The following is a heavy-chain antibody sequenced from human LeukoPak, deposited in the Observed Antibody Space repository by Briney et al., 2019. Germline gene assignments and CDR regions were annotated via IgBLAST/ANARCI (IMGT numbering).Heavy chain of an antibody. CDR2: MNPNSGNT. CDR1: GYTFTSYD. J-gene: IGHJ4*02. D-gene: IGHD5-12*01. CDR3: ARGYIYGGYDLPY. V-gene: IGHV1-8*01. Sequence: ASGKVSCKASGYTFTSYDINWVRQATGRGLEWMGWMNPNSGNTGYAQKFQGRVTVTRNTSISTAYMELSSLRSEDTAVYYCARGYIYGGYDLPYWGQGTLVTVSS.